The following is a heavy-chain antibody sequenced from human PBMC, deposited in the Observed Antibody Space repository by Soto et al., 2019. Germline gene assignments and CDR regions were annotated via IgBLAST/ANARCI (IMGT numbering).Heavy chain of an antibody. D-gene: IGHD6-13*01. V-gene: IGHV1-69*01. CDR2: IIPIFGTA. CDR3: ARAAIAAAEPYYYYGMDV. Sequence: QVQLVQSGAEVKKPGSPVKVSCKASGGTFSSYAISWVRQAPGQGLEWMGGIIPIFGTANYAQKFQGRVTITADESTSTAYMELSSLRSEDTAVYYCARAAIAAAEPYYYYGMDVWGQGTTVTVSS. CDR1: GGTFSSYA. J-gene: IGHJ6*02.